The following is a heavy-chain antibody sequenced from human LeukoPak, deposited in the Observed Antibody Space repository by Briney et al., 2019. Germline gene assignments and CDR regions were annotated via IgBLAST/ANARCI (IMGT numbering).Heavy chain of an antibody. CDR3: AKDSSTSYSYYMDV. V-gene: IGHV3-30*02. Sequence: PGGSLRLSCAASGFTFSSYRMHWVRLAPGKGREWVAFIRYDGSNKYYADSVKGRFTISRDNSKNTLYLQMNSLRAEDTAVYSCAKDSSTSYSYYMDVWGKGTTVTISS. CDR2: IRYDGSNK. D-gene: IGHD2-2*01. CDR1: GFTFSSYR. J-gene: IGHJ6*03.